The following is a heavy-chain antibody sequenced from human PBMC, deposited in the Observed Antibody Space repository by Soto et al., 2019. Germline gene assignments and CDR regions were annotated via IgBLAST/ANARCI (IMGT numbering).Heavy chain of an antibody. D-gene: IGHD5-12*01. CDR2: IIPILGIA. J-gene: IGHJ4*02. V-gene: IGHV1-69*08. CDR1: GGTFSSYT. CDR3: ARDGCGYDLRMRGFDY. Sequence: QVQLVQSGAEVKKPGSSVKVSCKASGGTFSSYTISWVRQAPGQGLEWMGRIIPILGIANYAQKFQGRVTITADKSTSTAYMELSSLRSEDTAVYYCARDGCGYDLRMRGFDYCGQGTLVTVSS.